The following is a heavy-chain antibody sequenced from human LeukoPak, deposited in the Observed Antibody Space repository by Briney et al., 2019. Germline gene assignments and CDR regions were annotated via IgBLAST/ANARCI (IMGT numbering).Heavy chain of an antibody. Sequence: GGSLRLSCAASGFTFSDHWMTWVRQAPGKGLEWVSAISGSGGSTYYADSVKGRFTISRDNSKNTLYLQMNSLRAEDTAVYYCAKAWGYSSSSGNIFDYWGQGTLVTVSS. D-gene: IGHD6-6*01. CDR3: AKAWGYSSSSGNIFDY. V-gene: IGHV3-23*01. J-gene: IGHJ4*02. CDR2: ISGSGGST. CDR1: GFTFSDHW.